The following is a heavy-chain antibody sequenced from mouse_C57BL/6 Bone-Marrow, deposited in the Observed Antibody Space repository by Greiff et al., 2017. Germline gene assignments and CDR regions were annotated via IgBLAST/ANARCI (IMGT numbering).Heavy chain of an antibody. CDR2: IHPSDSDT. D-gene: IGHD1-1*02. Sequence: QVQLQQPGAELVKPGASVKVSCKASGYTFTSYWMHWVKQRPGPGLEWIGRIHPSDSDTNNNQKFKGKATLTVDKSSSTAYMQLSSLTSEDSAVYYCAIDHTIYWYFDVWGTGTTVTVSS. CDR1: GYTFTSYW. CDR3: AIDHTIYWYFDV. J-gene: IGHJ1*03. V-gene: IGHV1-74*01.